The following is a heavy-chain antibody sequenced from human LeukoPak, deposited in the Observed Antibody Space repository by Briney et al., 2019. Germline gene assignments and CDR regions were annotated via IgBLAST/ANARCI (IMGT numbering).Heavy chain of an antibody. Sequence: GGSLRLSCAASGFTFSSYAMIWVRQAPGKGLEWVSAISGSGGSTYYADSVKGRFTISRDNSKNTLYLQMNSLRAEDTAVYYCAKNIAVAGTNYYYGMDVWGKGTTVTVSS. J-gene: IGHJ6*04. V-gene: IGHV3-23*01. CDR3: AKNIAVAGTNYYYGMDV. CDR1: GFTFSSYA. D-gene: IGHD6-19*01. CDR2: ISGSGGST.